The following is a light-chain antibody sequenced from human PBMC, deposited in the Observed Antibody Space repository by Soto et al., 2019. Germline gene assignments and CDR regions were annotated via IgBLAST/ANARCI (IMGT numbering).Light chain of an antibody. Sequence: QTVVTQEPSLSVSPGGTVTLTCGLSSGSVSTTYYPSWYQQTPGQAPRTLIYSTNTRSSGVPDRFSGSILGNKAALTITGAQADDEADYYCVLYMSSGISVFGGGTKLTAL. J-gene: IGLJ3*02. CDR2: STN. CDR3: VLYMSSGISV. V-gene: IGLV8-61*01. CDR1: SGSVSTTYY.